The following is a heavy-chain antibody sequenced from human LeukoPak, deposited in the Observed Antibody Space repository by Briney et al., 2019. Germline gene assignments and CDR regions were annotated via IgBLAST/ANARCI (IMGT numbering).Heavy chain of an antibody. CDR3: EIMHGYYDGSGYWVQ. D-gene: IGHD3-22*01. Sequence: PGGSLRLSCAASGFTFGSYGMSWVRQAPGKGLEWVSFITPNADGTSYADSVEGRFTISRDNPRNTVYMQMNSLRDEDTAVYYCEIMHGYYDGSGYWVQWGQGTLVTVSS. J-gene: IGHJ1*01. CDR1: GFTFGSYG. CDR2: ITPNADGT. V-gene: IGHV3-23*01.